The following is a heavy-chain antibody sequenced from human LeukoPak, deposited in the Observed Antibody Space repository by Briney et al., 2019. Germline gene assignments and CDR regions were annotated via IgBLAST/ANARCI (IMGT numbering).Heavy chain of an antibody. CDR2: IGGSGGST. CDR1: GFTFSRYY. CDR3: AKDGVGSFDY. J-gene: IGHJ4*02. V-gene: IGHV3-23*01. D-gene: IGHD1-26*01. Sequence: GGSLRLSCAASGFTFSRYYMSWVRQAPGKGLEWVSAIGGSGGSTYYADSVKGRFTISRDNSKNTLYLQMSSLRAEDTAVYYCAKDGVGSFDYWGRGTLVTVSS.